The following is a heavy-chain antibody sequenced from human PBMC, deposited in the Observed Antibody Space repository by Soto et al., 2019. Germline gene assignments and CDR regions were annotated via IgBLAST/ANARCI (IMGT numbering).Heavy chain of an antibody. Sequence: TLSLTCTVPGDSISSGDYYWICIRQHPGKGLEWIGYIYYSGGTYYNPSLKSRVTISVDTSQNQFSLKLSSVTAADTAVYYCARDSKELFYYYGLDIWGQGTTVTVSS. D-gene: IGHD3-10*01. V-gene: IGHV4-31*03. J-gene: IGHJ6*02. CDR2: IYYSGGT. CDR3: ARDSKELFYYYGLDI. CDR1: GDSISSGDYY.